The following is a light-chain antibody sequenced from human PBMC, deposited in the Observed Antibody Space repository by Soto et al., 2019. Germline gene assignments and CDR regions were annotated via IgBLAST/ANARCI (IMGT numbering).Light chain of an antibody. CDR3: QQRSNWPHT. CDR2: DAS. J-gene: IGKJ2*01. V-gene: IGKV3-11*01. Sequence: EIVLTQSPATLSLSPGERATLSCRASQSVSSYLAWSQQKPGQAPRLLIYDASNRATGIPARFSGSGSGTDCTLTISSLEPEDFAVYYCQQRSNWPHTFGQGTKLEIK. CDR1: QSVSSY.